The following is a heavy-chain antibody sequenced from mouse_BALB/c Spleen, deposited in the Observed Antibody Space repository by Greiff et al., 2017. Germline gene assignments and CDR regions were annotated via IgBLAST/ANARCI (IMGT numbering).Heavy chain of an antibody. J-gene: IGHJ1*01. CDR1: GYTFTSYW. CDR3: TRGGGLRRRDWYFDV. V-gene: IGHV1S127*01. CDR2: IDPSDSYT. Sequence: VQLQQPGAELVKPGASVKMSCKASGYTFTSYWMHWVKQRPGQGLEWIGVIDPSDSYTSYNQKFKGKATLTVDTSSSTAYMQLSSLTSEDSAVYYCTRGGGLRRRDWYFDVWGAGTTVTVSS. D-gene: IGHD2-2*01.